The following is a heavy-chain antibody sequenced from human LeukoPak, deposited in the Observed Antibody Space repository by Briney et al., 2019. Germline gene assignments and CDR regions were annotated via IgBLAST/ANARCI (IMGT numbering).Heavy chain of an antibody. V-gene: IGHV3-43*02. D-gene: IGHD5-18*01. J-gene: IGHJ4*02. CDR2: ISGDGSST. CDR1: GFTFDDYA. CDR3: AKGISRGYSYGLLFDY. Sequence: GGSLRLSCAASGFTFDDYAMHWVRQAPGKGLEWVSLISGDGSSTNYADSVKGRFTISRDNSKDSLYLQMNSLRTEDTAFYYCAKGISRGYSYGLLFDYWGQGTLVTVSS.